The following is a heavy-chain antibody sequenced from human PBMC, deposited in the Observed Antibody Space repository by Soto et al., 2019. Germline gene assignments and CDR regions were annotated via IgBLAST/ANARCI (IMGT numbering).Heavy chain of an antibody. Sequence: EVHLAESGGALVQPGGSLRLSCAASGFTFGRYWMTWLRQAPGKESERVANINEGGSHTYYMDSVKGRFIISRDNAKNSVFLQMNDLRAEDTAVYYCARDRGWQTVDYWGQGTMVTVSS. D-gene: IGHD3-10*01. CDR2: INEGGSHT. V-gene: IGHV3-7*03. CDR1: GFTFGRYW. CDR3: ARDRGWQTVDY. J-gene: IGHJ4*02.